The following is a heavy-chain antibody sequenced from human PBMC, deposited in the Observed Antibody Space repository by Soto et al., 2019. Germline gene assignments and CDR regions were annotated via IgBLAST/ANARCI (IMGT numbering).Heavy chain of an antibody. CDR2: IKQDESEK. D-gene: IGHD3-16*01. V-gene: IGHV3-7*01. CDR3: VRDVAFDYVN. Sequence: EVQLVESGGGLVQPGGSLRISCTVSGFSFSSYWMSWVRQAPGKGLEWVASIKQDESEKYYVDSVKGRFTISRDNVDDSLFLQMNSLSADDTDVYFCVRDVAFDYVNWGQGTLVTVSS. J-gene: IGHJ4*02. CDR1: GFSFSSYW.